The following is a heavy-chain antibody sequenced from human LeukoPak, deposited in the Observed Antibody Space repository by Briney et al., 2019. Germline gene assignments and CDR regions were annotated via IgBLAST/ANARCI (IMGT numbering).Heavy chain of an antibody. J-gene: IGHJ4*02. D-gene: IGHD6-19*01. V-gene: IGHV3-7*03. CDR2: IKQDGSEK. CDR1: GFSFSNYW. Sequence: GGSLRLSCAASGFSFSNYWMHWVCQPPGKGLEWVANIKQDGSEKYYVDSVKGRFTISRDNAKSSLYLQMNSLRAEDTGVYYCDGGTGWVSNLGGGQGTLVIVSS. CDR3: DGGTGWVSNLG.